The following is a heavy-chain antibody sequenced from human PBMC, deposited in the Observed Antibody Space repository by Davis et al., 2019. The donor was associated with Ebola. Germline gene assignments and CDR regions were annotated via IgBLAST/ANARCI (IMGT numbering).Heavy chain of an antibody. CDR3: ARGYYGGWFDP. CDR2: TTHSGST. D-gene: IGHD3-10*01. CDR1: GGTFSDYY. V-gene: IGHV4-34*01. J-gene: IGHJ5*02. Sequence: SETLSLTCAVYGGTFSDYYYYWIRQTPGKRLEWIGETTHSGSTNYNPSLKSRVTISVDTSKNQFSLKLSSVTAADTAVYYCARGYYGGWFDPWGQGTLVTVSS.